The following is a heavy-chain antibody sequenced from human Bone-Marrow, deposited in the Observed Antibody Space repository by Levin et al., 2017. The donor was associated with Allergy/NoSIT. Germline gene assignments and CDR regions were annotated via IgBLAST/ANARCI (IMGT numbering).Heavy chain of an antibody. CDR3: ARAAGAAGRGGMDV. CDR2: ITSTSKYI. V-gene: IGHV3-21*01. CDR1: DFPFSTYG. Sequence: PGGSLRLSCATSDFPFSTYGMAWVRQAPGKGLEWVASITSTSKYIHYADSVKGRFTISRDNANNSLSLQINRLRGEDTAVYYCARAAGAAGRGGMDVWGQGTTVTVSS. D-gene: IGHD6-13*01. J-gene: IGHJ6*02.